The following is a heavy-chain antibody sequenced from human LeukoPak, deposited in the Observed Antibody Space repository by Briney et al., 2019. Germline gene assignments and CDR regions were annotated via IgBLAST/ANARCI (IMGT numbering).Heavy chain of an antibody. V-gene: IGHV3-66*01. CDR3: AREWVLRYYGWLSERYFDL. D-gene: IGHD3-9*01. CDR2: VHGDGST. Sequence: GGSLRLSCAASGFTVSSNHINWVRQAPGKGLEWLSVVHGDGSTYYADSVKGRFTISRDNSKNTLYLQMNSLSAEDTAVYYCAREWVLRYYGWLSERYFDLWGRGTLVTVSS. J-gene: IGHJ2*01. CDR1: GFTVSSNH.